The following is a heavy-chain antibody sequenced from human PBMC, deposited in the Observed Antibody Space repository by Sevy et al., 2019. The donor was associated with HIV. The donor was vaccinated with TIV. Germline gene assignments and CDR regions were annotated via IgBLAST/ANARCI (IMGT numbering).Heavy chain of an antibody. J-gene: IGHJ3*02. V-gene: IGHV3-11*06. Sequence: GGSLRLSCAASGFTFSDYYMSWIRQAPGKGLEWVSYISISSSYTKYADSVKGRFTISRDNAKNSLYLQMNSLRAEDTAVYYCARTIRGSVALDIWGQGTMVTVSS. CDR1: GFTFSDYY. CDR3: ARTIRGSVALDI. D-gene: IGHD2-2*02. CDR2: ISISSSYT.